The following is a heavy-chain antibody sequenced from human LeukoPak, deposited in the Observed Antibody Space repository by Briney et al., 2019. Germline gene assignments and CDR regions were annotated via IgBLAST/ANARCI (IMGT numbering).Heavy chain of an antibody. CDR3: ARVGRTNYYYYGMDV. J-gene: IGHJ6*02. CDR2: INHSGST. V-gene: IGHV4-34*01. CDR1: GGSFSGYY. D-gene: IGHD1-1*01. Sequence: SETLSLTCAVYGGSFSGYYWSWIRQPPGKGLEWIGEINHSGSTNYNPSLKSRVTISVDTSKNQFSLKLSSVTAADTAVYYCARVGRTNYYYYGMDVWGQGTTVTVSS.